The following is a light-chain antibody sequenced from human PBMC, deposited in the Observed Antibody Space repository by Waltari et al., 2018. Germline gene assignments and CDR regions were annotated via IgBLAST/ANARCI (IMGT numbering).Light chain of an antibody. V-gene: IGLV2-14*03. J-gene: IGLJ2*01. CDR1: SSYIGKYNY. CDR3: SSYISSDTLEL. CDR2: DVS. Sequence: HSALTQLASVSGSPGQSITISCPGSSSYIGKYNYISWYQQHPGKAPKLMIFDVSNRPSGVSNRFSGSTSWHTASLTISGLQAEDEADYYCSSYISSDTLELFGGGTSLTVL.